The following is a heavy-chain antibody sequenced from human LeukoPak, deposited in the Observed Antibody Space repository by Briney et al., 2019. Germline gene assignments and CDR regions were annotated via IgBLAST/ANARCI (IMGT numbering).Heavy chain of an antibody. Sequence: ASVKVSCKASGYTFTSYGISWVRQAPGQGLEWMGWISAYNGNTNYAQKLQGRVTMTTDTSTSTAYMELRSLRSDDTAVYYCARVNILYYHDGSPNGPFDYWGQGTLVTVSS. V-gene: IGHV1-18*01. J-gene: IGHJ4*02. CDR3: ARVNILYYHDGSPNGPFDY. D-gene: IGHD3-22*01. CDR1: GYTFTSYG. CDR2: ISAYNGNT.